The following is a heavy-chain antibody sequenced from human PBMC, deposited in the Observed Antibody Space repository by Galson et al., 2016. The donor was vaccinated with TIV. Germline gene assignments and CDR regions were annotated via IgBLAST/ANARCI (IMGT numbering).Heavy chain of an antibody. V-gene: IGHV3-33*01. D-gene: IGHD6-19*01. CDR3: ARGSGWGYFDS. Sequence: CAASGFSFSTYGMHWVRQAPGKGLEWVANIWYDGSKEYYDESVKGRFSISRDNPKKILFLQMNSLTVEDTAVYYCARGSGWGYFDSWGHGTLVTVSS. CDR1: GFSFSTYG. CDR2: IWYDGSKE. J-gene: IGHJ4*01.